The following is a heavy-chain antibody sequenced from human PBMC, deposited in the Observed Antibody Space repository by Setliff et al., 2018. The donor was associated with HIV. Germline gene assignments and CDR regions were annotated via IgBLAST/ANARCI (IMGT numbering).Heavy chain of an antibody. CDR2: INHSGST. J-gene: IGHJ2*01. D-gene: IGHD2-2*01. Sequence: SETLSLTCAVYGGSFSGYYWSWIRQPPGKGLEWIGEINHSGSTNYNSSLKSRVTISVDTPKNLLSLELRSLTAADTAVYYCARDQRLQGVQPPYWYFDLWGRGTLVTVSS. CDR3: ARDQRLQGVQPPYWYFDL. CDR1: GGSFSGYY. V-gene: IGHV4-34*01.